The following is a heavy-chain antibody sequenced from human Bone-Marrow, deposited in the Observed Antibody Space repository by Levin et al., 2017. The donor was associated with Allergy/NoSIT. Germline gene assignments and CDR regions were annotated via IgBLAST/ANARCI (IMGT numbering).Heavy chain of an antibody. CDR3: ARGRGFGGSAWYDC. Sequence: LSLTCAASGFTFSSYWMHWVRQAPGKGLVWVSRINSDGSSTSYADSVKGRFTISRDNAKNTLYLQMNSLRAEDTAVYYCARGRGFGGSAWYDCWGQGTMVTVSS. V-gene: IGHV3-74*01. CDR2: INSDGSST. CDR1: GFTFSSYW. D-gene: IGHD6-19*01. J-gene: IGHJ3*01.